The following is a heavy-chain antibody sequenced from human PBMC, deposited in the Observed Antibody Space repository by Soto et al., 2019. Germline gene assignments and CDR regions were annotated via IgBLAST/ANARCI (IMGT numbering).Heavy chain of an antibody. J-gene: IGHJ4*02. Sequence: GGCLAIAREVSRESVSSYWIGGVRKMPGKGLEWMGRIDPTDSYTDYSPSFQGHVTFSVDKSINTAYLQWSSLKASDSAMYYCARLPVLSLVAVWGFDYWGLGTLVPVSS. D-gene: IGHD3-16*01. CDR3: ARLPVLSLVAVWGFDY. V-gene: IGHV5-10-1*01. CDR1: RESVSSYW. CDR2: IDPTDSYT.